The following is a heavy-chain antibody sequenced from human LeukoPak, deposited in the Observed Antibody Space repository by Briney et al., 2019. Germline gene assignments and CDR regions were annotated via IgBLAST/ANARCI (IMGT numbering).Heavy chain of an antibody. V-gene: IGHV4-39*07. CDR1: GGSISSSSYY. J-gene: IGHJ4*02. Sequence: SETLSLTCTVSGGSISSSSYYWGWIRQSPGKGLEWIGSINYSGSTYYNPSLKSRVTISVDTSTNQFSLKLSSVTAADTAVYYCARDRVFRDGYNGPFDYWGQGTLVTVSS. CDR2: INYSGST. D-gene: IGHD5-24*01. CDR3: ARDRVFRDGYNGPFDY.